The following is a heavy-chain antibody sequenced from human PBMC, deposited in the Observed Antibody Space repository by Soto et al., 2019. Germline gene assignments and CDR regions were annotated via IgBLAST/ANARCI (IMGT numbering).Heavy chain of an antibody. CDR1: GYSFAHYG. D-gene: IGHD2-2*02. Sequence: GSVKVSCNASGYSFAHYGITGLRHVPGQRLEWMGRSIPNNGNRDYAQNLQDRVTMNADKSTSTAYMEVRSLRSEDTAVYYCASTHAFVVVPAAIQHLDYWGQGTLVTVSS. CDR2: SIPNNGNR. V-gene: IGHV1-18*01. J-gene: IGHJ4*02. CDR3: ASTHAFVVVPAAIQHLDY.